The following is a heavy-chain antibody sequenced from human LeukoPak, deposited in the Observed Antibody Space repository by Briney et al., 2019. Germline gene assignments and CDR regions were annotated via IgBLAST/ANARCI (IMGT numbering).Heavy chain of an antibody. V-gene: IGHV3-7*01. CDR3: SRSLNF. J-gene: IGHJ4*02. Sequence: PGRSLRLSCATSGFTFSRSWMDLVRQAPGKGLEWVANIKEDGSETHYVDFAKGRFTISRDNAKNSLFLQVDNLRVEDTAIYYCSRSLNFWGQGTLVTVSP. CDR2: IKEDGSET. CDR1: GFTFSRSW.